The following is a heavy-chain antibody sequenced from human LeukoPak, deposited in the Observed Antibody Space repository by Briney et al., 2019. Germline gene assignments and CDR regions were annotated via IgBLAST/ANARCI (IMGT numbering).Heavy chain of an antibody. CDR2: ISWNSGSI. J-gene: IGHJ6*03. V-gene: IGHV3-9*03. D-gene: IGHD6-19*01. CDR3: AKSSGWSVYYYMDV. CDR1: GFTFDDYA. Sequence: GGSLRLSCAASGFTFDDYAMHWVRQAPGKGLEWVSGISWNSGSIGYADSVKGRFTISRDNAKNSLYLQMNSLRAEDMALYYCAKSSGWSVYYYMDVWGKGTTVTVSS.